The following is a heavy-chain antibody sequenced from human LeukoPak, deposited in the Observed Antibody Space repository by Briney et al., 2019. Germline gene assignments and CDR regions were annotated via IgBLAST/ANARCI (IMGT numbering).Heavy chain of an antibody. V-gene: IGHV1-2*02. Sequence: GASVKVSCKASGYTFTGYYMHWVRQAPGQGLEWMGWINPNSGGTNYAQKFQGRVTMTRDTSISTAYMEPSRLRSDDTAVYYCARDSSGWTNGGIDYWGQGTLVTVSS. CDR2: INPNSGGT. J-gene: IGHJ4*02. CDR1: GYTFTGYY. CDR3: ARDSSGWTNGGIDY. D-gene: IGHD6-19*01.